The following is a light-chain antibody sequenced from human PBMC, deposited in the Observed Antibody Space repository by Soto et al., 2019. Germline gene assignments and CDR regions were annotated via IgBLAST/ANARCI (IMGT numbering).Light chain of an antibody. CDR3: QQYGSSPPYT. CDR2: AAS. J-gene: IGKJ2*01. V-gene: IGKV3-20*01. CDR1: QNVGRNY. Sequence: EIVLTQSPGTLSLSPGERATLSCRARQNVGRNYVAWYQQKPGQAPRLLIFAASGRVTGIPDRFSGSGSGTDFTLTITRLEPEDFALYFCQQYGSSPPYTFGQGTTLEIK.